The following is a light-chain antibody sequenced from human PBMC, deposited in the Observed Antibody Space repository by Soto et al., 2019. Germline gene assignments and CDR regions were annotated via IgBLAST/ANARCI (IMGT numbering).Light chain of an antibody. J-gene: IGKJ1*01. Sequence: DIVMTQTPLSSPVTLGQAASISCRSSQSLVHNDGNTYLSWFQQRPGQPPRLLIYKVSDRFSGVPDRCSGSGAGTDFTLTIIRVDAEDVGVYYCMQATQSTCTFGQGTKVEIK. V-gene: IGKV2-24*01. CDR3: MQATQSTCT. CDR1: QSLVHNDGNTY. CDR2: KVS.